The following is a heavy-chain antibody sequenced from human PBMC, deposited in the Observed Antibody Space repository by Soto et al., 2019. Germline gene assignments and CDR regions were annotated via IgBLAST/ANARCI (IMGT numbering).Heavy chain of an antibody. V-gene: IGHV4-39*01. D-gene: IGHD3-16*01. Sequence: QLQLQESGPGLVKPSETLSLTCTVSGGSISSSSYYWGWIRQPPGKGLEWIGSIYYSGSTYYNPSLKSRVTISVGTSKNQFSLKLSSVTAADTAVYYCARHPASGGVTGGWFDPWGQGTLVTVSS. CDR3: ARHPASGGVTGGWFDP. CDR2: IYYSGST. CDR1: GGSISSSSYY. J-gene: IGHJ5*02.